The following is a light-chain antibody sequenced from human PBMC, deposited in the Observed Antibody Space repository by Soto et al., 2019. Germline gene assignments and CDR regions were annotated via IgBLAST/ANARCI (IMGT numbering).Light chain of an antibody. CDR1: SRDVGNYKF. CDR3: CSYAGSSPSYV. J-gene: IGLJ1*01. Sequence: QSALTQPASVSGSPGQSVTISCTGTSRDVGNYKFVSWYQQHPDKAPKVMIYEVSQRPSGVSDRFSGSKSGNTASLTISGLQAEDEADYYCCSYAGSSPSYVFGTGTKVTVL. V-gene: IGLV2-23*02. CDR2: EVS.